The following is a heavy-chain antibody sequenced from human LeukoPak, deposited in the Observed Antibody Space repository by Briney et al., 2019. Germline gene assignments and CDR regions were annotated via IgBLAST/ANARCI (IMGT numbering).Heavy chain of an antibody. V-gene: IGHV3-7*03. CDR1: AFIFSGHW. J-gene: IGHJ4*02. D-gene: IGHD6-13*01. CDR2: IKEDGSER. CDR3: ARDRIAAAGIPIG. Sequence: GGSLRLSCEGSAFIFSGHWMNWVRQTPGKGLEWVASIKEDGSERQYVDSVKGRFSISRDNTEGSLFLQLNSLRAEDTAVYYCARDRIAAAGIPIGWGQGTLVTVSS.